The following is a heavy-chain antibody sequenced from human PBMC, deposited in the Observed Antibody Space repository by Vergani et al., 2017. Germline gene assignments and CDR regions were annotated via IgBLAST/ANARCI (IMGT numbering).Heavy chain of an antibody. Sequence: EVQLLESGGGLVQPGGSLRLSCAASGFTFSSYGMHWVRQAPGKGLEWVSYISSSSSYTNYADSVKGRFTISRDNAKNSLYLQMNSLRAEDTAVYYCARDQRGSGSYYYYYYGMDVWGQGTTVTVSS. CDR1: GFTFSSYG. V-gene: IGHV3-48*04. CDR2: ISSSSSYT. J-gene: IGHJ6*02. D-gene: IGHD3-10*01. CDR3: ARDQRGSGSYYYYYYGMDV.